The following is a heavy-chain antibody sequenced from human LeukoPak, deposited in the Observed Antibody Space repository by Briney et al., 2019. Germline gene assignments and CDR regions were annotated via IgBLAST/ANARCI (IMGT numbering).Heavy chain of an antibody. V-gene: IGHV4-34*01. D-gene: IGHD6-13*01. J-gene: IGHJ4*02. CDR1: GGSFSGYY. Sequence: SETLSLTCAVYGGSFSGYYWSWIRQPPGKGLEWIGEINHSGSTNYNPSLKSRVTISVDMSKNQFSLKLSSVTAADTAVYYCARHVFYGSSPRSHYWGEGTLVSVSS. CDR2: INHSGST. CDR3: ARHVFYGSSPRSHY.